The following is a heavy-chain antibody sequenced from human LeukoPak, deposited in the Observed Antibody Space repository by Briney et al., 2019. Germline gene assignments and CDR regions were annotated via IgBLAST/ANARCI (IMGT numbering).Heavy chain of an antibody. CDR3: ARTYSGSYWYFDL. V-gene: IGHV3-21*01. Sequence: PGGSLRLSCTASGFTFSYFTMHWVRQAPGKGLEWVSSISNGGDYKRYAGSVRGRLTISRDNAKNSLYLQMNSLRAEDTAVYYCARTYSGSYWYFDLWGRGTLVTVSS. D-gene: IGHD3-10*01. J-gene: IGHJ2*01. CDR1: GFTFSYFT. CDR2: ISNGGDYK.